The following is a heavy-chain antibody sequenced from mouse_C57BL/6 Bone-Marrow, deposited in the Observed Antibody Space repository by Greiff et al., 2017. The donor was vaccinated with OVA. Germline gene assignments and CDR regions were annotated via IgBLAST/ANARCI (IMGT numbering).Heavy chain of an antibody. CDR1: GYAFSSYW. CDR2: IYPGDGDT. D-gene: IGHD4-1*02. Sequence: VQLQQSGAELVKLGASVKISCKASGYAFSSYWMNWVKQRPGKGLEWIGQIYPGDGDTNYNGKFKGKATLTADKSSSTAYMQLSSRTSEDSAVYFWASRGPNWDRYFDVWGTGTTVTVSS. V-gene: IGHV1-80*01. J-gene: IGHJ1*03. CDR3: ASRGPNWDRYFDV.